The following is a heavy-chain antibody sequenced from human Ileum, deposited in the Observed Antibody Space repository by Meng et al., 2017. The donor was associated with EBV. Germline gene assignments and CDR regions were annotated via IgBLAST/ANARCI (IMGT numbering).Heavy chain of an antibody. Sequence: VLLHVSGPGLGKPSGTVSCTSTVSGGSVNGTPWWSWVRQPPGEQLEGIGQIYHRGATNYNPSLKSRVTISVDTSENQFSLELNSVTAADTAVYYCAMIHYGDIYSAYFDYWSPGTLVTVSS. D-gene: IGHD2-21*02. J-gene: IGHJ4*02. CDR1: GGSVNGTPW. V-gene: IGHV4-4*02. CDR2: IYHRGAT. CDR3: AMIHYGDIYSAYFDY.